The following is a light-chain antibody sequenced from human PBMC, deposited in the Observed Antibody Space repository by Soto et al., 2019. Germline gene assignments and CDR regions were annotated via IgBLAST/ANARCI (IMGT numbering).Light chain of an antibody. CDR3: QQYNDWPIT. V-gene: IGKV3-15*01. J-gene: IGKJ5*01. CDR2: DAS. CDR1: QNVGNN. Sequence: EVVMTQSPATLSVSPGEGATLSCRASQNVGNNLAWYQQKPGQAPRLLIQDASTRATGIPARFSGSGSGTEFTLTISSLQSEDFAIYYCQQYNDWPITFGPGTRLEIK.